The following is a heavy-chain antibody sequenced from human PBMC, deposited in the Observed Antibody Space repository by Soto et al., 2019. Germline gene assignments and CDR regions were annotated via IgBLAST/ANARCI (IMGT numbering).Heavy chain of an antibody. D-gene: IGHD6-19*01. V-gene: IGHV3-9*01. CDR1: GFTFDDYA. CDR2: ISWNSGAK. J-gene: IGHJ4*02. CDR3: AKVNGAVAGDHFAH. Sequence: EAQLVESGGGLVQPGSSLRLSCAASGFTFDDYAMHWVRQAPGKGLEWVSGISWNSGAKGYATSVKGRFTISRDNAKNSLYLQRTSLRGEDTAVYYCAKVNGAVAGDHFAHGGQGTLVTVSS.